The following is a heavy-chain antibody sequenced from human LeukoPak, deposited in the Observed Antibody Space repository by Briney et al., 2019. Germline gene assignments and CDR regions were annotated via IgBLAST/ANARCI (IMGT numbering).Heavy chain of an antibody. D-gene: IGHD2-21*02. V-gene: IGHV3-15*01. J-gene: IGHJ4*02. Sequence: GGSLRLSCAASGFTLSNAWMTWVRQAPGKGLEWVGRIKSKTDGGTTDYAAPVKGRFTISRDDSKNTLYLQMNSLKTEDTAVYYCTREAVTANGYFDYWGQGTLVTVSS. CDR2: IKSKTDGGTT. CDR3: TREAVTANGYFDY. CDR1: GFTLSNAW.